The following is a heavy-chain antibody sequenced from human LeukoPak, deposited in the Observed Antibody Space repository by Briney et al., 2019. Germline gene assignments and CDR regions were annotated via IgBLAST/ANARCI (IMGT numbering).Heavy chain of an antibody. CDR1: GFTFSSYS. J-gene: IGHJ4*02. Sequence: GGSLRLSCAASGFTFSSYSMNWVRQAPGKGLEWVSYISSSSSTIYYADSVKGRFTIPRDNAKNSLYLQMNSLRAEDTAVYYCARDTAKISGWYGGFDYWGQGTLVTVSS. D-gene: IGHD6-19*01. V-gene: IGHV3-48*04. CDR2: ISSSSSTI. CDR3: ARDTAKISGWYGGFDY.